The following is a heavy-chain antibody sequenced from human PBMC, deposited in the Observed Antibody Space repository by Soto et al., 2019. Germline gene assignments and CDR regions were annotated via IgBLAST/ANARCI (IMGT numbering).Heavy chain of an antibody. V-gene: IGHV1-3*01. J-gene: IGHJ6*02. Sequence: GASVKVSCKASGYTFTSYAMHWVRQAPGQRLEWMGWINAGNGNTKYSQKFQGRVTITRDTSANTAYMELSSLRSEDTAVYYCATDLGSLYYYYYGMDVWGQGTTVTVSS. CDR2: INAGNGNT. CDR1: GYTFTSYA. CDR3: ATDLGSLYYYYYGMDV. D-gene: IGHD1-26*01.